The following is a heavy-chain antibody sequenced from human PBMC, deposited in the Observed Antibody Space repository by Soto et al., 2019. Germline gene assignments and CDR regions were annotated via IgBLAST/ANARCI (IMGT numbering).Heavy chain of an antibody. CDR1: GGTFSSYA. V-gene: IGHV1-69*12. CDR3: ARARGPSSGYYPYWFDP. J-gene: IGHJ5*02. CDR2: IIPIFGTA. D-gene: IGHD3-22*01. Sequence: QVQLVQSGAEVKKPGSSVKVSCKASGGTFSSYAISWVRQAPGQGLEWMGEIIPIFGTANYAQKFQGRVTIPADESTSTAYMELSSRRSEDTAVYYCARARGPSSGYYPYWFDPWGQGPLVTVSS.